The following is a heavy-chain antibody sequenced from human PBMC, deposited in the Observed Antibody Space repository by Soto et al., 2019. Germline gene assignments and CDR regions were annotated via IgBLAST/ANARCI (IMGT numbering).Heavy chain of an antibody. V-gene: IGHV4-31*03. Sequence: QVQLQESGPGLVKPSQTLSLTCTVSGGSISSGGYYWSWIRQHPGKGLEWIGYIYSSGSTYYTPSLQSRVTTSVDSSKNQSSLTLSSVTAADTAVYYCARSVTPWGQGTLVTVSS. CDR3: ARSVTP. J-gene: IGHJ5*02. CDR2: IYSSGST. D-gene: IGHD3-16*02. CDR1: GGSISSGGYY.